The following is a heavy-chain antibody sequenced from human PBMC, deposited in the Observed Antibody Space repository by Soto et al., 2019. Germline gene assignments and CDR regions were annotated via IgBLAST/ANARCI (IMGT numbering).Heavy chain of an antibody. D-gene: IGHD3-16*01. V-gene: IGHV1-18*01. CDR1: GYTFIRYG. J-gene: IGHJ6*02. CDR3: ARGGYYDNAWGKLSHYGLDV. Sequence: QVQLVQSAAEVKKPGASVKVSCKASGYTFIRYGITWVRQAPGQGLEWMGWISAYNDYTIYAQKLQGRVTMTTDTAARTVYRELRGLKSDGAAVYYCARGGYYDNAWGKLSHYGLDVWGQGTSVTVSS. CDR2: ISAYNDYT.